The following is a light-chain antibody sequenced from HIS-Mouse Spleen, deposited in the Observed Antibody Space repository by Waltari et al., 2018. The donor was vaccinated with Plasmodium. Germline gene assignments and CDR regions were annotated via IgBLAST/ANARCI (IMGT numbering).Light chain of an antibody. J-gene: IGLJ2*01. CDR1: SSAVGGYNY. V-gene: IGLV2-8*01. CDR2: EVS. Sequence: QSALPQPPSASGSPGQSVTISCTGTSSAVGGYNYVSWYHQHPGKAPKLMIYEVSTRPSGVPDRFSGSKSGNTASLTVSGLQAEDEADYYCSSYAGSNNLVFGGGTKLTVL. CDR3: SSYAGSNNLV.